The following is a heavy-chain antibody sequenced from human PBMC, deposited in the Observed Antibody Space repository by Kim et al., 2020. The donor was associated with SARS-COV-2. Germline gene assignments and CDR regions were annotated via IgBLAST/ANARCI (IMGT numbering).Heavy chain of an antibody. CDR1: GFTFSNAW. Sequence: GGSLRLSCAASGFTFSNAWMSWVRQAPGKGLEWVGRIKSKTDGGTTDYAAPVKGRFTISRDDSKNTLYLQMNSLKTEDTAVYYCTTEYYSSGWPYADPTGPSFDYWGQGTLVTVSS. CDR2: IKSKTDGGTT. J-gene: IGHJ4*02. V-gene: IGHV3-15*01. CDR3: TTEYYSSGWPYADPTGPSFDY. D-gene: IGHD6-19*01.